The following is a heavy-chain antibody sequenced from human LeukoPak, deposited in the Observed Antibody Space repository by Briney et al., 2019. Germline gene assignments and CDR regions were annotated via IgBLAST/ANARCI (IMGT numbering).Heavy chain of an antibody. CDR1: GGSIGSYY. CDR2: IYTSGST. V-gene: IGHV4-4*07. D-gene: IGHD6-6*01. Sequence: SETLSLTCTVSGGSIGSYYWSWIRQPAGKGLEWIGRIYTSGSTNYNPSLKSRVTMSVDTSKNQFSLKLSSVTAADTAVYYCARFPIAARPYYYYYMDVWGKGTTVTVSS. CDR3: ARFPIAARPYYYYYMDV. J-gene: IGHJ6*03.